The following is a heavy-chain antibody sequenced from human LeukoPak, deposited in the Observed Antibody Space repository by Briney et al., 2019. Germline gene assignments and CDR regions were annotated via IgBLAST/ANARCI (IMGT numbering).Heavy chain of an antibody. Sequence: GGSLRLSCAVSGFTFSTYWMSWVRQAPGKGLEWVATIKQDGSEKYYVDSVKGRFTISRDNVKNSLYLQMNSLRAEDTAMYYCAREGILGYCSSTSCYQWNWFDPWGQGTLVTVSS. CDR1: GFTFSTYW. J-gene: IGHJ5*02. V-gene: IGHV3-7*05. CDR2: IKQDGSEK. D-gene: IGHD2-2*01. CDR3: AREGILGYCSSTSCYQWNWFDP.